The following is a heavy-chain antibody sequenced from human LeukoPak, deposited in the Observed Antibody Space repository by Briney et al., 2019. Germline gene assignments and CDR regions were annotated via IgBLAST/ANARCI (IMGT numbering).Heavy chain of an antibody. CDR3: AKTYYYDSSGYYYVPPDAFDI. CDR2: ISGGGGST. V-gene: IGHV3-23*01. Sequence: GGSLRLSCAASGFTFSSYAMSWVRQAPGKGLEWVSSISGGGGSTYYADSVKGRFTISRDNSKNTLYLQMNSLRAEDTAVYYCAKTYYYDSSGYYYVPPDAFDIWGQGTMVTVSS. CDR1: GFTFSSYA. D-gene: IGHD3-22*01. J-gene: IGHJ3*02.